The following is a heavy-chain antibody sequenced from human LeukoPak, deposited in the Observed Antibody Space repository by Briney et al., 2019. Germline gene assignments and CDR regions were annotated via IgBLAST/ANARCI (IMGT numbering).Heavy chain of an antibody. CDR2: IIPIFGTA. D-gene: IGHD2-2*01. CDR3: ARVVYCSSTSCYNWFDP. V-gene: IGHV1-69*06. CDR1: GGTFSSYA. J-gene: IGHJ5*02. Sequence: SVTVSCKASGGTFSSYAVSWVRQAPGQGLEWMGRIIPIFGTANYAQKFQGRVTITADKSTSTAYMELSSLRSEDTAVYYCARVVYCSSTSCYNWFDPWGQGTLVTVSS.